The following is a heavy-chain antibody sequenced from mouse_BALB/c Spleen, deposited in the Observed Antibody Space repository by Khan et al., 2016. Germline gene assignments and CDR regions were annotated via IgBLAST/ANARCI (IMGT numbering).Heavy chain of an antibody. CDR3: TGSHGYYAMDY. Sequence: EVQLQESGPDLVKPSQSLSLTCTVTGYSITSGYSWHWIRQFPGNKLEWMGYIHYSGGTKYIPSLKSRISITRDTSKNQFFLQLNSVTPEDTATXYCTGSHGYYAMDYWGQGTSVTVSS. V-gene: IGHV3-1*02. J-gene: IGHJ4*01. CDR2: IHYSGGT. CDR1: GYSITSGYS.